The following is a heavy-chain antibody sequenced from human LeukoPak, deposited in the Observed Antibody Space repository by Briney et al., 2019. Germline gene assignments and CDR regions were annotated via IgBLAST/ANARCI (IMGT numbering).Heavy chain of an antibody. CDR1: GYTFTGYY. CDR3: ARSPHILTGENFDY. V-gene: IGHV1-2*02. D-gene: IGHD3-9*01. CDR2: INSNSGGT. J-gene: IGHJ4*02. Sequence: GASVKVPCKASGYTFTGYYMHWVRQAPAKGLEWMGWINSNSGGTNYAQKFQGRVTMTRDTSISTAYMELSRLRSDDTAVYYCARSPHILTGENFDYCGQGTLVTVSS.